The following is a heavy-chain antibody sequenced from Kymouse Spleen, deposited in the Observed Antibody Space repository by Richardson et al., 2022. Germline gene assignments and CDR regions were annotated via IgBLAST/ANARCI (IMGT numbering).Heavy chain of an antibody. CDR3: ARQGSGSYVNWFDP. Sequence: QLQLQESGPGLVKPSETLSLTCTVSGGSISSSSYYWGWIRQPPGKGLEWIGSIYYSGSTYYNPSLKSRVTISVDTSKNQFSLKLSSVTAADTAVYYCARQGSGSYVNWFDPWGQGTLVTVSS. D-gene: IGHD1-26*01. V-gene: IGHV4-39*01. CDR1: GGSISSSSYY. J-gene: IGHJ5*02. CDR2: IYYSGST.